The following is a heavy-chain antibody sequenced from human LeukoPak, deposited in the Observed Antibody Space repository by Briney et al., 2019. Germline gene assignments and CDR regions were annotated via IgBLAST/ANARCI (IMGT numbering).Heavy chain of an antibody. CDR1: GGTFSSYA. D-gene: IGHD3-22*01. Sequence: ASVKVSCKASGGTFSSYAISWVRQAPGRGLEWMGGIIPIFGTANYAQKFQGRVTITADESTSTAYMELSSLRSEDTAVYYCARGYYYDSSGYFPRVTPIDYWGQGTLVTVSS. J-gene: IGHJ4*02. V-gene: IGHV1-69*13. CDR2: IIPIFGTA. CDR3: ARGYYYDSSGYFPRVTPIDY.